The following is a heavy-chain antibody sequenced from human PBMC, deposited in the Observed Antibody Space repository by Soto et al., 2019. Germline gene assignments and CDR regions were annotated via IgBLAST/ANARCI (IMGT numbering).Heavy chain of an antibody. J-gene: IGHJ4*02. V-gene: IGHV3-33*01. CDR3: ARDTRGYRRAFDY. Sequence: QVQLVESGGGVVQPGRSLRLSCAASGFTFSSYGMHWVRQAPGKGLEWVAVIWYDGSNKYYADSVKGRFTISRDNSKNTLYRQMNSLRAEDTAVYDCARDTRGYRRAFDYWGQGTLVTVSS. D-gene: IGHD5-12*01. CDR2: IWYDGSNK. CDR1: GFTFSSYG.